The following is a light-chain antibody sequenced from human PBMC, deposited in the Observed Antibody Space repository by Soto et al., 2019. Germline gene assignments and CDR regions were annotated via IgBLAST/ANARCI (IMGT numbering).Light chain of an antibody. J-gene: IGKJ5*01. CDR3: QQYGSSPIT. CDR2: GAS. V-gene: IGKV3-20*01. CDR1: QSVSSN. Sequence: IVMTQSPATLSVSPGERATLSCRASQSVSSNLAWNQQKPGQAPRLLIYGASSRATGIPDRFSGSGSGTDFTLTISRLEPEDFAVYYCQQYGSSPITFGQGTRLEI.